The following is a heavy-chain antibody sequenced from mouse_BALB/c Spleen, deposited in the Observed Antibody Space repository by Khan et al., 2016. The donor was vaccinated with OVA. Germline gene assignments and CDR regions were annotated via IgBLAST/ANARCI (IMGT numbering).Heavy chain of an antibody. CDR1: GYTFTSYW. D-gene: IGHD1-1*01. V-gene: IGHV1-7*01. CDR3: VNHGSSSAWFTY. CDR2: INPSTGYT. J-gene: IGHJ3*01. Sequence: VQLQESGAELAKPGASVKMSCKASGYTFTSYWMHWVKQRPGQGLEWIGYINPSTGYTEYNQKFKDKATLTADKSSNTAYMQLSSLTSEDTAVYYCVNHGSSSAWFTYWGKGTLVTVS.